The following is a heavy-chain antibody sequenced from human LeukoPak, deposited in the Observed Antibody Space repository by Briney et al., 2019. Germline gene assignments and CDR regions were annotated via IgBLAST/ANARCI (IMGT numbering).Heavy chain of an antibody. Sequence: ASVKLSCKASGYTFTSYGISWVRQAPGQGLEWMGWISAYNGNTNYAQKLQGRVTMTTDTSTSTAYMELRSLRSDDTAVYYCARIYDFWSGYLIDPWGQGTLVTVSS. D-gene: IGHD3-3*01. V-gene: IGHV1-18*01. CDR1: GYTFTSYG. J-gene: IGHJ5*02. CDR3: ARIYDFWSGYLIDP. CDR2: ISAYNGNT.